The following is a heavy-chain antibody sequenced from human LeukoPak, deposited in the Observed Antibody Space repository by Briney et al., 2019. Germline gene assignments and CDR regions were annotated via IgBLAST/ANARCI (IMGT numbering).Heavy chain of an antibody. V-gene: IGHV3-53*01. J-gene: IGHJ3*02. D-gene: IGHD6-19*01. Sequence: PGGSLRLSCAASGFTFSSYSMYWVRQAPGKGLEWVSVIYSGGSTYYADSVKGRFTISRDNSKNTLYLQMNSLRAEDTAVYYCARGAVAGHDAFDIWGQGTMVTVSS. CDR1: GFTFSSYS. CDR3: ARGAVAGHDAFDI. CDR2: IYSGGST.